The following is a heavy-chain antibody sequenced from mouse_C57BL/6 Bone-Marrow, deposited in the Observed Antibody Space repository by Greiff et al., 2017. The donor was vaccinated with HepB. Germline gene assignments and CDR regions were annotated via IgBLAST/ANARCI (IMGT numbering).Heavy chain of an antibody. V-gene: IGHV6-6*01. CDR3: TSLTAVAWVAY. CDR1: GFTFSDAW. D-gene: IGHD1-1*01. Sequence: EVMLVESGGGLVQPGGSMKLSCAASGFTFSDAWMDWVRQSPEKGLEWVAEIRNKANNHATYYAESVKGRFTISRDDSKSSVYLQMNSLRAEDTGIYDCTSLTAVAWVAYWGQGTRVTVAA. J-gene: IGHJ3*01. CDR2: IRNKANNHAT.